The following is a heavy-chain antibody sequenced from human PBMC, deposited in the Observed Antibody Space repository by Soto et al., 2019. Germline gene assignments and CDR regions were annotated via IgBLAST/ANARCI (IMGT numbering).Heavy chain of an antibody. D-gene: IGHD6-19*01. V-gene: IGHV4-39*01. CDR3: ARRRYSIGWSTNWFDP. CDR2: ISYSGST. CDR1: GGSIRSSNYY. J-gene: IGHJ5*02. Sequence: LCGGSIRSSNYYWGWIRQPPEKGLEWIGSISYSGSTYYNPSLKSRVTLSVDTSKNQFSLKLTSVTAADTAVYYCARRRYSIGWSTNWFDPWGPGTLVTVSS.